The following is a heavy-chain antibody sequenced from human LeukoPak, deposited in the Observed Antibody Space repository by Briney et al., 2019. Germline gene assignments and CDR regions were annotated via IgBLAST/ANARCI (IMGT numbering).Heavy chain of an antibody. D-gene: IGHD2-15*01. V-gene: IGHV3-9*01. Sequence: TGRSLRLSCAASGFTFDDYAMHWVRQAPGKGLEWVSGISWNSGSIGYADSVKGRFTISRDNAKNSLYLQVNSLRAEDTALYYCAKSRGSVVVAAIYYWGQGTLVTVSS. CDR2: ISWNSGSI. CDR1: GFTFDDYA. CDR3: AKSRGSVVVAAIYY. J-gene: IGHJ4*02.